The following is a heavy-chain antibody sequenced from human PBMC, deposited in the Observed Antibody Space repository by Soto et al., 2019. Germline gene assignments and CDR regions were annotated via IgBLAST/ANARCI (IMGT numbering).Heavy chain of an antibody. CDR3: ARTPRQLWSQGYFDY. D-gene: IGHD5-18*01. J-gene: IGHJ4*02. CDR1: GFTFSSYA. CDR2: ISSNGGST. Sequence: EVQLVESGGGLVQPGGSLRLSCAASGFTFSSYAMHWVRQAPGKRLEYVSAISSNGGSTYYANSVKGRFTISRDNSKNTLYLQMGSLRAEDMAVYYCARTPRQLWSQGYFDYWGQGTLVTVAS. V-gene: IGHV3-64*01.